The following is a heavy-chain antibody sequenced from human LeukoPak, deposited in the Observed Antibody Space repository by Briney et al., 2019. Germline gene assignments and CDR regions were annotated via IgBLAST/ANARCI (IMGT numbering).Heavy chain of an antibody. CDR1: GGSVSSGSYY. D-gene: IGHD2-2*02. V-gene: IGHV4-61*01. CDR2: IYYSGST. CDR3: ARGGYCSSTSCYMLYYYGMDV. Sequence: SETLSLTCTVSGGSVSSGSYYWSWIRQPPGKGLEWIGYIYYSGSTNYNPSLKSRVTISVDTSKNQFSLKLSSVTAADTAVYYCARGGYCSSTSCYMLYYYGMDVWGQGTTVTVSS. J-gene: IGHJ6*02.